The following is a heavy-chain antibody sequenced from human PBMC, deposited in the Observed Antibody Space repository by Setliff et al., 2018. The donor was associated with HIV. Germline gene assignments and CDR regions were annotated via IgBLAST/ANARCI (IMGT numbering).Heavy chain of an antibody. D-gene: IGHD5-18*01. CDR1: GYTFTSYY. V-gene: IGHV1-46*01. CDR2: INPNGGST. CDR3: ARGGPGSSFGYDWFDP. J-gene: IGHJ5*02. Sequence: ASVKVSCKASGYTFTSYYVHFVRQAPGQGPEWTGIINPNGGSTNYAQKFEGRVAMTADTSTNNVHMYLSSLRSEDTAIYYCARGGPGSSFGYDWFDPWGQGTPGTVSS.